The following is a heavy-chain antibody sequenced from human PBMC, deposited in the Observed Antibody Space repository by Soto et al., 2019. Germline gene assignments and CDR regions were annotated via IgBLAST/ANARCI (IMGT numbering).Heavy chain of an antibody. V-gene: IGHV3-23*01. CDR3: AKDHLRFLESGMDV. Sequence: GGSLRLSCAASGFTFSSYAMSWVRQAPGKGLEWVSAISGSGGSTYYADSVKGRFTISRDNSKNTLYLQMNSLRAEDTAVYYCAKDHLRFLESGMDVWGQGTTVTVSS. CDR1: GFTFSSYA. J-gene: IGHJ6*02. D-gene: IGHD3-3*01. CDR2: ISGSGGST.